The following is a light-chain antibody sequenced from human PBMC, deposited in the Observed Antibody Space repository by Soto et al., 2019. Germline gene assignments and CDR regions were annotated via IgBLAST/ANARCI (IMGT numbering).Light chain of an antibody. Sequence: EIVLTQSPGTLSSSPGERATLSCRPSQSVSSYLAWYQQKPGQAPRLLIYDASDRATGIPARFSGSGSGTDFTLTISSLEPEDFAVYYCQQRRNWPRTFGQGTKVEIK. V-gene: IGKV3-11*01. J-gene: IGKJ1*01. CDR2: DAS. CDR1: QSVSSY. CDR3: QQRRNWPRT.